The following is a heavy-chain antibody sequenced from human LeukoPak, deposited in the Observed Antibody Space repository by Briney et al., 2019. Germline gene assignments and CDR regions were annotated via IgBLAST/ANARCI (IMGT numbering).Heavy chain of an antibody. Sequence: GGSLRLSCAASGFTFSLYDIHWVRQAPGKGLEWVAIISYDGSNKFYADSVKGRFTISRDNAKNTLWLQMNSLRAKDTAAYYCAKVGSGWFFDYWGQGTLVTVSS. CDR3: AKVGSGWFFDY. CDR1: GFTFSLYD. V-gene: IGHV3-30*18. D-gene: IGHD6-19*01. J-gene: IGHJ4*02. CDR2: ISYDGSNK.